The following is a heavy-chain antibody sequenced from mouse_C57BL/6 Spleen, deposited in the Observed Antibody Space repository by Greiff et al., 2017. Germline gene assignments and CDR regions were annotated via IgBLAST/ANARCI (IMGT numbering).Heavy chain of an antibody. CDR3: ARKGGSSYVNWYFDV. J-gene: IGHJ1*03. CDR2: IYPGEGVT. Sequence: QVQLQQPGAELVKPGASVKMSCKASGYTFTSYWMNWVKQRPGKGLEWIGQIYPGEGVTNYNAKFKGKATLTADKASSTAYMQLSSLTSEDSAVYFCARKGGSSYVNWYFDVWGTGTTVTVSS. D-gene: IGHD1-1*01. V-gene: IGHV1-80*01. CDR1: GYTFTSYW.